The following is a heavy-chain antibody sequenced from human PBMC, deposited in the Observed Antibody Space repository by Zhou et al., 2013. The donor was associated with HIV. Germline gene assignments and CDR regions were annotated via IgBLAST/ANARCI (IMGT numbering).Heavy chain of an antibody. CDR2: FDPEDGET. CDR3: ATNIWFGEQTSLYXYDGMDV. J-gene: IGHJ6*02. V-gene: IGHV1-24*01. D-gene: IGHD3-10*01. CDR1: GYTLTELS. Sequence: QVQLVQSGAEVKKPGASVKVSCKVSGYTLTELSMHWVRQAPGKGLEWMGGFDPEDGETIYAQKFQGRVTMTEDTSTDTAYMELSSLRSEDTAVYYCATNIWFGEQTSLYXYDGMDVWGQGTTVTVSS.